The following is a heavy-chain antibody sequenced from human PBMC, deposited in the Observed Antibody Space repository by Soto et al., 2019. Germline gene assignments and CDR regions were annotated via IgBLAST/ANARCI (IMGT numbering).Heavy chain of an antibody. Sequence: GASVKVSCKTSGGTFSTYAIYWVRQAPGQGLEWMGAIIPLFGTADYAQKFQGRVTITADESTSTAYMELSSLRSEDTAVYYCARPKGSYSSGYYYFDYWGQGTLVTVSP. V-gene: IGHV1-69*13. CDR1: GGTFSTYA. CDR2: IIPLFGTA. CDR3: ARPKGSYSSGYYYFDY. D-gene: IGHD6-19*01. J-gene: IGHJ4*02.